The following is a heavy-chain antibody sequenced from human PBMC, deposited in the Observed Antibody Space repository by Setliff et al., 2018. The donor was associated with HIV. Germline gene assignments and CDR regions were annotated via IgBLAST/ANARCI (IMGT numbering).Heavy chain of an antibody. V-gene: IGHV4-34*12. CDR3: ARLLRSGYSTTWYEGGAAWWFDP. CDR2: IFHSGST. J-gene: IGHJ5*02. CDR1: GASFSDYY. Sequence: ETLSLTCAVYGASFSDYYWSWIRQPPGKGLEWIGEIFHSGSTTYNPSLKSRVTISVDMSKNQFSLNLSSVTAADTAIYYCARLLRSGYSTTWYEGGAAWWFDPWGQGTLVTVSS. D-gene: IGHD6-13*01.